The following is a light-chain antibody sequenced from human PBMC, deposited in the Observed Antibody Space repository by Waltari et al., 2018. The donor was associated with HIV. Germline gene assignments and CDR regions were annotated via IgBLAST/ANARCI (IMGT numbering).Light chain of an antibody. CDR1: KTNLGFQG. CDR2: RGN. CDR3: SSWDTRLNGWV. V-gene: IGLV10-54*04. J-gene: IGLJ3*02. Sequence: QARLTQPPSVSKALSQTATLTCTGDKTNLGFQGPAWLRNHQGRPPKLRSYRGNNRTSGVPDRFSASTSGNTASLNITGLQADDEADYFCSSWDTRLNGWVFGGGAHLTVL.